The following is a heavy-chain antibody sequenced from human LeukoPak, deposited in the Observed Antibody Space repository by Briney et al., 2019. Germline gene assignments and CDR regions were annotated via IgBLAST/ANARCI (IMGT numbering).Heavy chain of an antibody. Sequence: GGSLRLSCAASGFTFSSYSMNWIRQAPGKGLEWVSSISSSSSYIYYADSVKGRFTISRDNAKNSLYLQMNSLRAEDTAVYYCARDLGAGRITMVRGNINLGYWAQGTLVTVSS. D-gene: IGHD3-10*01. CDR3: ARDLGAGRITMVRGNINLGY. CDR1: GFTFSSYS. CDR2: ISSSSSYI. V-gene: IGHV3-21*01. J-gene: IGHJ4*02.